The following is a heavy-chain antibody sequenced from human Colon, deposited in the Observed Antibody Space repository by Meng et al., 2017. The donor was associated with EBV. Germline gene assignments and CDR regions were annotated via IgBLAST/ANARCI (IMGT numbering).Heavy chain of an antibody. J-gene: IGHJ4*02. CDR3: ARQYGDYEGPFDY. V-gene: IGHV1-69*06. CDR1: GVTFSNYA. Sequence: QVQLVQSGAEVKKPGSSVKVSCKASGVTFSNYAINWVRQAPGQGLEWMGGIIPIFGTPDVAQKFQDRVTIIADKSTSTAYMELSSLRSDDTAVYYCARQYGDYEGPFDYWGQGTLVTVSS. D-gene: IGHD4-17*01. CDR2: IIPIFGTP.